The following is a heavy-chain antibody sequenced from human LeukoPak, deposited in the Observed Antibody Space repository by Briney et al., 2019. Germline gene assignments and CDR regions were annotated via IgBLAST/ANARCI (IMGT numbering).Heavy chain of an antibody. V-gene: IGHV4-4*07. D-gene: IGHD3-22*01. CDR2: IYTSGST. Sequence: SETLSLTCTVSGGSISSFYWSWIRQPAGKGLEWIGRIYTSGSTNYNPSLKSRVTMSVDTSKNQFSLKLSSVTAADTAVYYCARASYSYDINGWVPFDYWGQGTLVTVSS. CDR1: GGSISSFY. CDR3: ARASYSYDINGWVPFDY. J-gene: IGHJ4*02.